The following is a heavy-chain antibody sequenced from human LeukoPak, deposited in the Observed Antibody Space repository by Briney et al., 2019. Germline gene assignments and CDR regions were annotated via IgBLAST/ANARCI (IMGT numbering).Heavy chain of an antibody. CDR3: ARQDFGSGILPGY. Sequence: PSETLSLTCTVSGASITRSTYYWGWIRQPPGKGLEWIGCIYYSGSTYCNPSLKSRVTLSIDTSKSQFSLRLSSVTAADTAVYYCARQDFGSGILPGYWGQGTLVTVSS. J-gene: IGHJ4*02. CDR2: IYYSGST. V-gene: IGHV4-39*01. D-gene: IGHD3-10*01. CDR1: GASITRSTYY.